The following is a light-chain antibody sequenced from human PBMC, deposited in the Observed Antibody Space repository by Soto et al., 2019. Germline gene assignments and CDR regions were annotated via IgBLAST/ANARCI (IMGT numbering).Light chain of an antibody. Sequence: QSALTQPASVSGSPGQSITISCTGTSSDIGGYNYVSWYRQHPGKAPKLMIYDVNNRPSGVSNRFSGSKSGNTASLTISGLQAEDEADYYCSSYTISSTQVFGGGTKLTVL. CDR3: SSYTISSTQV. CDR1: SSDIGGYNY. V-gene: IGLV2-14*03. CDR2: DVN. J-gene: IGLJ2*01.